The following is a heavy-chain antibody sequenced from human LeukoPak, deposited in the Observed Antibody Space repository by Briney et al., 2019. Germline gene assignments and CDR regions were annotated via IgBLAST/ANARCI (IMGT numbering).Heavy chain of an antibody. V-gene: IGHV3-23*01. J-gene: IGHJ4*02. Sequence: GGSLRLSCAASGFTFSSYAMSWVRQAPGKGLEWASAISGSGGSTYYADSVKGRFTISRDNSKNTLYLQMNSLRAEDTAVYYCAKDVRYSYGYYFDYWGQGTLVTVSS. CDR2: ISGSGGST. D-gene: IGHD5-18*01. CDR1: GFTFSSYA. CDR3: AKDVRYSYGYYFDY.